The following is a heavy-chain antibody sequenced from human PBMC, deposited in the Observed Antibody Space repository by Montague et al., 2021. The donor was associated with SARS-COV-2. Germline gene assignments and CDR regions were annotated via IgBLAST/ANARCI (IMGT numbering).Heavy chain of an antibody. CDR1: GFTFSSYS. CDR2: ISTSSSYI. V-gene: IGHV3-21*01. CDR3: ARGHLSWYDY. Sequence: SLRLSCAASGFTFSSYSMNWVRQAPGKGLEWVSSISTSSSYIYYADSVKGRFTISRDNAKNSLYLQMNSLRAEDTAVYYCARGHLSWYDYWGQGTLVTVSS. J-gene: IGHJ4*02. D-gene: IGHD6-13*01.